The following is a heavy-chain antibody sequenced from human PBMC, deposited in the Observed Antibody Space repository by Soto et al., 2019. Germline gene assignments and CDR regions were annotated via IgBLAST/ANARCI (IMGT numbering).Heavy chain of an antibody. CDR1: GFTVRSFG. D-gene: IGHD2-8*02. V-gene: IGHV3-30*03. CDR3: TGEVASGY. J-gene: IGHJ4*02. CDR2: ISRDGNTK. Sequence: QVQLVESGGGVVQPGRSLRLSCAVSGFTVRSFGMKWVRQAPDKGLEWVAVISRDGNTKFNADSVKGRFTISKDNSRNTLFLEMNSLRGDDMAVYYCTGEVASGYWGQGTLVTVSS.